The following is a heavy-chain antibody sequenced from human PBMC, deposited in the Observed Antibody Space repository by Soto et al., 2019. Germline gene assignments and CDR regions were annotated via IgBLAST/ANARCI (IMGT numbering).Heavy chain of an antibody. Sequence: QVQLQESGPGLVKPSQTLSLTCTVSGGSITSGGYCWTWIRQHPVKGLEWMGHIYYSGSSSYNPCLMSRLTISIDSYKQTFALELPAGTAADMAVYYCARHGSCFGAGRPPLLSKWGQGTLFTLYS. V-gene: IGHV4-31*03. D-gene: IGHD3-10*01. CDR2: IYYSGSS. CDR3: ARHGSCFGAGRPPLLSK. J-gene: IGHJ4*02. CDR1: GGSITSGGYC.